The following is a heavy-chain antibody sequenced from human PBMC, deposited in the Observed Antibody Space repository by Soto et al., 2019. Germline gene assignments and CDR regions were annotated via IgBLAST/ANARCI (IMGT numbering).Heavy chain of an antibody. V-gene: IGHV1-2*04. CDR3: ARDLYSSVFGRYDAFDI. Sequence: QLQLVQSGAEVEKPGASVKVSCKASGYTFTGYYMHWVRQAPGQGLEWMGWTNPNSGGTNYAQKFQGWVTMTRDTSISTAYMELSRLRSDDTAVYYCARDLYSSVFGRYDAFDIWGQGTMVTVSS. D-gene: IGHD6-19*01. J-gene: IGHJ3*02. CDR2: TNPNSGGT. CDR1: GYTFTGYY.